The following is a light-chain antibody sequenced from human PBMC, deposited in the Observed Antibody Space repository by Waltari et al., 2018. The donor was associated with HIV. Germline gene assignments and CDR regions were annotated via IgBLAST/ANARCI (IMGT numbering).Light chain of an antibody. CDR1: NSDFGSFDS. V-gene: IGLV2-14*03. J-gene: IGLJ1*01. CDR2: DVK. Sequence: QSALTQPASMSGSPGQSLSISCTETNSDFGSFDSVSWYQQSPGKAPKLIIYDVKSRPSGVSTGFSGSKSGYTASLTISGLQTEDEADYYCSARTTSDTLAYVFGPGTRVTV. CDR3: SARTTSDTLAYV.